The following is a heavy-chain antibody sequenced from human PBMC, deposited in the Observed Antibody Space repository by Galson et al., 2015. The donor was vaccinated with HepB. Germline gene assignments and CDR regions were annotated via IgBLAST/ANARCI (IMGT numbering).Heavy chain of an antibody. Sequence: SLRLSCAASGFTFSSYWMHWVRQVPGKGLVWVSRINSDGSYITYADSVKGRFTISRDNAKNTLYLQMNSPRAEDTALYCCARTRGAAAGIFDNWGQGSLVTVSS. CDR2: INSDGSYI. CDR3: ARTRGAAAGIFDN. J-gene: IGHJ4*02. CDR1: GFTFSSYW. V-gene: IGHV3-74*01. D-gene: IGHD6-13*01.